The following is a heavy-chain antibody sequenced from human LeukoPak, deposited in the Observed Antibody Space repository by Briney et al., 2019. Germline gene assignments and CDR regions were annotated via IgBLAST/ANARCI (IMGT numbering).Heavy chain of an antibody. J-gene: IGHJ4*02. Sequence: ASVKVSCKASGYTFISYDINWVRQATGQGLEWMGWMNPNSGNTGYAQKFQGRVTMTRNTSISTAYMELSSLRSEDTAVYYCAHRWFGESYFDYWGQGTLVTVSS. CDR1: GYTFISYD. CDR3: AHRWFGESYFDY. V-gene: IGHV1-8*01. D-gene: IGHD3-10*01. CDR2: MNPNSGNT.